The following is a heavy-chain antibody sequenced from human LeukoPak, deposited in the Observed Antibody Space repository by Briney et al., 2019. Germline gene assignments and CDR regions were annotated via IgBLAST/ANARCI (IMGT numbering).Heavy chain of an antibody. CDR3: ARHMFITIFGEVKNWFDP. Sequence: SETLSLTCTVSGGSISSSSYYWGWIRQPPGKGLEWIGSIYYSGSTYYNPSLKSRVTISVDTSKNQFSLKLSSVTAADTAVYYCARHMFITIFGEVKNWFDPWGQGTLVTVSS. D-gene: IGHD3-3*01. CDR2: IYYSGST. CDR1: GGSISSSSYY. J-gene: IGHJ5*02. V-gene: IGHV4-39*01.